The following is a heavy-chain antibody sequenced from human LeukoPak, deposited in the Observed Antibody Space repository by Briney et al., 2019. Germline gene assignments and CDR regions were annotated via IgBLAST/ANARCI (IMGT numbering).Heavy chain of an antibody. CDR2: INPNSGDT. CDR1: GYTFTCYD. CDR3: ARKYDFWSGYYW. Sequence: GASVKVSCKASGYTFTCYDIHWVRQAPGQGPEWMGWINPNSGDTNYAQKFPGRVTMARDTSISTAYMELSRLRSDDTAVYYCARKYDFWSGYYWWGQGTLVTVSS. J-gene: IGHJ4*02. D-gene: IGHD3-3*01. V-gene: IGHV1-2*02.